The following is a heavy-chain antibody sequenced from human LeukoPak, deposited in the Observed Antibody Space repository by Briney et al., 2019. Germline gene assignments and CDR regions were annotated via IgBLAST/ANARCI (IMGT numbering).Heavy chain of an antibody. J-gene: IGHJ4*02. D-gene: IGHD6-19*01. V-gene: IGHV4-59*01. CDR2: FHYSGTT. CDR3: ASGGWRWLID. Sequence: SETLSLTCTVSGGSISSYYWSWIRQPPGKGLEWIGYFHYSGTTNSNPSLKSRVSISIDTSKNQLSLKLTSVTAADTAMYYCASGGWRWLIDWGQGTLVTVSS. CDR1: GGSISSYY.